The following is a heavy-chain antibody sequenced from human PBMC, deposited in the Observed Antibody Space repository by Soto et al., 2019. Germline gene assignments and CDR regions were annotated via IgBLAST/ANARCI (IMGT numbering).Heavy chain of an antibody. V-gene: IGHV1-3*01. Sequence: ASVKVSCKASGYTFTSYAMHWVRQAPGQRLEWMGWINAGNGNTKYSQKFQGRVTITRDTSASTAYMELSSLRSEDTAVYYCARDMPQGDSRRWYSVELFDYWGQGTLVTVYS. CDR2: INAGNGNT. J-gene: IGHJ4*02. D-gene: IGHD6-13*01. CDR1: GYTFTSYA. CDR3: ARDMPQGDSRRWYSVELFDY.